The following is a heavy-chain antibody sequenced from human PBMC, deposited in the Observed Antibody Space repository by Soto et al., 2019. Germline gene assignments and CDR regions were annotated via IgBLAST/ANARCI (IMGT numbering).Heavy chain of an antibody. CDR3: ARRGPRDYDFWSGYNYYGMDV. CDR2: ISYDGSNK. V-gene: IGHV3-30-3*01. D-gene: IGHD3-3*01. Sequence: RQAPGKGLEWVAVISYDGSNKYYADSVKGRFTISRDNSKNTLYLQMNSLRAEDTAVYYCARRGPRDYDFWSGYNYYGMDVWGQGTTVTVSS. J-gene: IGHJ6*02.